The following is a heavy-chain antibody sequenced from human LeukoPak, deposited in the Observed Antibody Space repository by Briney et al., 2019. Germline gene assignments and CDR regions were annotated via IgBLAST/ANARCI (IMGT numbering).Heavy chain of an antibody. Sequence: GGSLRLSCAASGFSFISYGMHWVRQAPGKGLEWVGVISDDGRRKDYADPVKGRFTISRDNSKDTLYLQMNSQRAEDTAVYYCAKRPSDYGDYVSYFDYWGQGTLVTVSS. J-gene: IGHJ4*02. V-gene: IGHV3-30*18. CDR3: AKRPSDYGDYVSYFDY. CDR2: ISDDGRRK. CDR1: GFSFISYG. D-gene: IGHD4-17*01.